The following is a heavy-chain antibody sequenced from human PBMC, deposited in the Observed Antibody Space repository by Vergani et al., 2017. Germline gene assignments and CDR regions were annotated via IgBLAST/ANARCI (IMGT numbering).Heavy chain of an antibody. V-gene: IGHV3-23*01. CDR2: ISGSGGST. Sequence: EVQLLESGGGLVQPGGSLRLSCAASGFTFSSYAMSWVRQAPGKGLEWVSAISGSGGSTYYADSVKGRFTISRDNSKNTLYLQMNSLRAEDTAVYYCARVMYYDFWSGYYTAYYYYGMDVWGQGTTVTVSS. CDR1: GFTFSSYA. J-gene: IGHJ6*02. CDR3: ARVMYYDFWSGYYTAYYYYGMDV. D-gene: IGHD3-3*01.